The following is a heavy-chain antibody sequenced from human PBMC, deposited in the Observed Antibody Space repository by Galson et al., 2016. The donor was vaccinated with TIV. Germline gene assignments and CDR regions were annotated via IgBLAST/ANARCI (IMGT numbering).Heavy chain of an antibody. J-gene: IGHJ6*02. CDR2: IAAGGTT. D-gene: IGHD2-21*01. CDR1: GMTASSNY. Sequence: SLRLSCAASGMTASSNYMNWVRQAPGRGLEWVSIIAAGGTTNYADSVKGRFTISRDKSKNTLFLQMNSLRSDDSAVYYCARERRFCGDECFLYYYYGMDVWGQGTAVTVSS. V-gene: IGHV3-66*02. CDR3: ARERRFCGDECFLYYYYGMDV.